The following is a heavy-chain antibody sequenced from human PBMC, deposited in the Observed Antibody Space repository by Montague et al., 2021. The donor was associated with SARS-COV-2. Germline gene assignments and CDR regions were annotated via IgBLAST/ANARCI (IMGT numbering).Heavy chain of an antibody. J-gene: IGHJ5*02. Sequence: SETLSLTCTVSGGSISSSSYYWGWIRQPPGKGLEWIGGIYYSGSTYYNPSLKSRVTISVDTSKNQFSLKLSSVTAADTAVYYCARHTYYYGSGSYWFDPWGQGTLVTVSS. CDR3: ARHTYYYGSGSYWFDP. CDR2: IYYSGST. D-gene: IGHD3-10*01. V-gene: IGHV4-39*01. CDR1: GGSISSSSYY.